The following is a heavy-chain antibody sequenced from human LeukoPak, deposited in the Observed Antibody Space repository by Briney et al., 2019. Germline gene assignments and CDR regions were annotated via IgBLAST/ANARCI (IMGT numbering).Heavy chain of an antibody. V-gene: IGHV4-59*01. D-gene: IGHD5-12*01. CDR2: IYYSGST. CDR1: GGSISSYY. Sequence: SETPSLTCTVSGGSISSYYWSWIRQPPGKGLEWIGYIYYSGSTNYNPSLKSRVTISVDTSKNQFSMKLSSVTAADTAVYYCARGRDIVATTDFDYWGQGTLVTVSS. CDR3: ARGRDIVATTDFDY. J-gene: IGHJ4*02.